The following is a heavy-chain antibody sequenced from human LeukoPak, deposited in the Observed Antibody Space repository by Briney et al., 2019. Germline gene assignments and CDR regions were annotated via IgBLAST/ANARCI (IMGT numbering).Heavy chain of an antibody. CDR2: IYYSGST. V-gene: IGHV4-30-4*01. D-gene: IGHD2-15*01. CDR3: ARAPHICSGGSCYYYYGMDV. Sequence: PSQTLSLTCTLSGGSTSSGDYYWSWTRQPPGKGLEWIGYIYYSGSTYYNPSLKSRVTISVDTSKNQFSLKLSSVTAADTAVYYCARAPHICSGGSCYYYYGMDVWGQGTTVTVSS. J-gene: IGHJ6*02. CDR1: GGSTSSGDYY.